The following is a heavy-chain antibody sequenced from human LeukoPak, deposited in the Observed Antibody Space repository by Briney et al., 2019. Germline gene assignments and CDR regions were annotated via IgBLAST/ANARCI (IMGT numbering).Heavy chain of an antibody. Sequence: PSETLSLTCAVYGDSFSGYYWSWIRQPPGKGLEWIAEINHRGSTHYNPSLKSRVNISVDTSKNQLSLNLDSVTAADTAVYYCARSWAGMYYPFYYFDFWGQGTLVSVSS. D-gene: IGHD1-26*01. CDR3: ARSWAGMYYPFYYFDF. CDR1: GDSFSGYY. J-gene: IGHJ4*02. CDR2: INHRGST. V-gene: IGHV4-34*01.